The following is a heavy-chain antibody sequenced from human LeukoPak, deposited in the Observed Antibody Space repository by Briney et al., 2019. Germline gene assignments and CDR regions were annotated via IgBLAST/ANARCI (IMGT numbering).Heavy chain of an antibody. CDR1: GGSFSGYY. V-gene: IGHV4-34*01. D-gene: IGHD3-22*01. Sequence: KPSETLSLTCAVYGGSFSGYYWSWIRQPPGKGLECIGEINHSGSTNYNPSLKSRVTISVDTSKNQFSLKLSSVTAADTAVYYCASATGYYYDGSGYYYYYYMDVWGKGTTVTVSS. CDR2: INHSGST. J-gene: IGHJ6*03. CDR3: ASATGYYYDGSGYYYYYYMDV.